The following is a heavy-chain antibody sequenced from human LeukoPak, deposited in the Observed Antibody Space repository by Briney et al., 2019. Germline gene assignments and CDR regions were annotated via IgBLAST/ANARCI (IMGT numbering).Heavy chain of an antibody. Sequence: GGSLRLSCGGSGFIFNNACMSWIRQARGKGLEWVGRVRTTAEGETTDYAAPVRGRFTISRDDSKSTVYLQMNSLETEDTAIYYCTAGLGKTDDDSWGQGTLVTVSS. D-gene: IGHD4-11*01. V-gene: IGHV3-15*01. CDR1: GFIFNNAC. CDR2: VRTTAEGETT. CDR3: TAGLGKTDDDS. J-gene: IGHJ4*02.